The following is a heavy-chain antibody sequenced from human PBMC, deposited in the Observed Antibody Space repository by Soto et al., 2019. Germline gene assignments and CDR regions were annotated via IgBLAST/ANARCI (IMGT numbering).Heavy chain of an antibody. D-gene: IGHD2-2*01. CDR1: GFTFSNAW. J-gene: IGHJ4*02. Sequence: GGSLRLSCAASGFTFSNAWMSWVRQAPGKGLEWVGRIKSKTDGGTTDYAAPVKGRFTISRDDSKNTLYLQMNSLKTEDTAVYYCTTDPPRADIVVVPGAIPDYWGQGTLVTVCS. CDR3: TTDPPRADIVVVPGAIPDY. V-gene: IGHV3-15*01. CDR2: IKSKTDGGTT.